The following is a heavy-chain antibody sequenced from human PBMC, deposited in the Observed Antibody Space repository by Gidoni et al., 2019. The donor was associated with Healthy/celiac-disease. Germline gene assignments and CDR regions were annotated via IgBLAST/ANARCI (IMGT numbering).Heavy chain of an antibody. Sequence: QVQLVESGGGVVQPGRSLRLSCAASGFTFMRYGMHRVRPAPGKGVEWVAVRWYDGSNKYYADSVKGRFTISRDNSKNTLYLQMNSLRAEDTAVYYCARTDCSGGSCYSGYFDYWGQGTLVTVSS. CDR3: ARTDCSGGSCYSGYFDY. CDR2: RWYDGSNK. CDR1: GFTFMRYG. D-gene: IGHD2-15*01. J-gene: IGHJ4*02. V-gene: IGHV3-33*01.